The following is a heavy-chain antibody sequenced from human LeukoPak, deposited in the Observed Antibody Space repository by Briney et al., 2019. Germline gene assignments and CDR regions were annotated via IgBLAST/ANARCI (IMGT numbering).Heavy chain of an antibody. CDR3: ARTSGYYSDY. V-gene: IGHV1-18*01. Sequence: ASVKVSCKASGYTFTSYGISWVRQAPGQGLEWMGWISAYNGNTNYAQKLQGRVTITTDESTSTAYMELSSLRSEDTAVYYCARTSGYYSDYWGQGTLVTVSS. D-gene: IGHD3-22*01. J-gene: IGHJ4*02. CDR1: GYTFTSYG. CDR2: ISAYNGNT.